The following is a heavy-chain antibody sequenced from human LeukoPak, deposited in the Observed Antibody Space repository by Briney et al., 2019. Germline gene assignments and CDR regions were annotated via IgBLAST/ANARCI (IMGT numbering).Heavy chain of an antibody. CDR3: VREPSSVRLPFGS. V-gene: IGHV3-48*01. CDR2: ISASSSGI. J-gene: IGHJ4*02. Sequence: GGSLRLSCAVLGLTLRLYGKYGVRQAPGKGLEWISHISASSSGIFYADSVKGRFIASRDNTRSSLYLQMNSLRAEDTAVYYCVREPSSVRLPFGSWGQGTLVTVSS. D-gene: IGHD6-6*01. CDR1: GLTLRLYG.